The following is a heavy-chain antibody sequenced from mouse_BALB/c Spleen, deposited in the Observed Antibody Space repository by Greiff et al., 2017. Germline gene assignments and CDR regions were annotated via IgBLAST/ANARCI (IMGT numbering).Heavy chain of an antibody. D-gene: IGHD1-2*01. J-gene: IGHJ4*01. CDR1: GYSITSDYA. V-gene: IGHV3-2*02. CDR2: ISYSGST. Sequence: DVQLQESGPGLVKPSQSLSLTCTVTGYSITSDYAWYWIRQFPGNKLEWMGYISYSGSTSYNPSLKSRISITRDTSKNQFFLQLNSVTTEDTATYYCARDYYGVYYYAMDYWGQGTSVTVSS. CDR3: ARDYYGVYYYAMDY.